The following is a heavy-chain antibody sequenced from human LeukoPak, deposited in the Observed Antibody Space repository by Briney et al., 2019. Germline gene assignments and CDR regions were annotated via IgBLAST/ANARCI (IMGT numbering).Heavy chain of an antibody. CDR1: GFTVSSNY. Sequence: GGSLRLSCAPSGFTVSSNYMSWVRQAPGKGLEWVSITYSGGSTYYADSVKGRFTISRDDSKNTLYLQMNSLRAEDTAVYYCARDLEGDYWGQGTLVTVSS. CDR2: TYSGGST. V-gene: IGHV3-66*01. J-gene: IGHJ4*02. CDR3: ARDLEGDY.